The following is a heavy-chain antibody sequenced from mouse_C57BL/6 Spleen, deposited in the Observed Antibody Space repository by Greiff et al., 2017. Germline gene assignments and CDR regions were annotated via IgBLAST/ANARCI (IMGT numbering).Heavy chain of an antibody. Sequence: LQESGPELVKPGASVKISCKASGYAFSSSWMNWVKQRPGKGLEWIGRIYPGDGDTNYNGKFKGKATLTADKSSSTAYMQLSSLTSEDSAVYFCARELGRYAMDYWGQGTSVTVSS. J-gene: IGHJ4*01. CDR2: IYPGDGDT. V-gene: IGHV1-82*01. CDR3: ARELGRYAMDY. CDR1: GYAFSSSW. D-gene: IGHD4-1*01.